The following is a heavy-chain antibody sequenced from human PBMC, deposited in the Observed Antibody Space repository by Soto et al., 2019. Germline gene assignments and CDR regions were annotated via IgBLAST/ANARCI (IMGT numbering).Heavy chain of an antibody. V-gene: IGHV1-58*02. CDR3: ARHIHHPRWANFDL. D-gene: IGHD1-26*01. Sequence: SVKVSCKASGFTFTSSAMQWVRQARGQRLEWIGWIVVGSGNTNYAQKFQERVTITRDMSTSTAYMELSSLRSEDTAMYYCARHIHHPRWANFDLWGQGTQVTVSS. CDR2: IVVGSGNT. CDR1: GFTFTSSA. J-gene: IGHJ4*02.